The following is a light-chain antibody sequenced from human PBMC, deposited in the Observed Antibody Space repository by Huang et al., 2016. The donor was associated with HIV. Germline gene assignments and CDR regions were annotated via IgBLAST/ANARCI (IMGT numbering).Light chain of an antibody. CDR3: QQYNTWPYT. CDR1: QGVGNN. J-gene: IGKJ2*01. CDR2: GAS. V-gene: IGKV3-15*01. Sequence: EIVMTQSPATLYVSPGERATLSCRASQGVGNNLAWYQQQRGQAPRLLIYGASARSPGLPAMFSGSGSGTEFTLTISSLQSEDFAFYYCQQYNTWPYTFGQGTSLEL.